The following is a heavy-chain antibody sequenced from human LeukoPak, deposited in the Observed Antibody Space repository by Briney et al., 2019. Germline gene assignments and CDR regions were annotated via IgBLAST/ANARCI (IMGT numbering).Heavy chain of an antibody. J-gene: IGHJ4*02. CDR2: INQDGSEK. CDR3: ARWNWNDHHFDY. CDR1: GFTFSSYL. D-gene: IGHD1-1*01. Sequence: GGSLRLSCAASGFTFSSYLMNWVRQAPGKGLEWVANINQDGSEKYYVDSVKGRFTISRDNARNSLYLQTNSLRDEDTAVYYCARWNWNDHHFDYWGQGTLVTVSS. V-gene: IGHV3-7*04.